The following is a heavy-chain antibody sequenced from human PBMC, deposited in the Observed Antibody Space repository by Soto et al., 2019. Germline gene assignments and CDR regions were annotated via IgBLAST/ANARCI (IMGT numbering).Heavy chain of an antibody. Sequence: GSLRLSCAASGFTFSDYYMSWIRQAPGQGLEWVSYISSSGSTIYYADSVKGRFTISRDNAKNSLYLQMNSLRAEDTAVYYCARGRYCSSTSCHPGGLWGQGTLVTVSS. V-gene: IGHV3-11*01. CDR3: ARGRYCSSTSCHPGGL. CDR2: ISSSGSTI. CDR1: GFTFSDYY. D-gene: IGHD2-2*01. J-gene: IGHJ1*01.